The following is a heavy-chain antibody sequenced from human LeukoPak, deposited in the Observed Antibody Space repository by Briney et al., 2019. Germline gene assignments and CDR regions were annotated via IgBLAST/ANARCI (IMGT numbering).Heavy chain of an antibody. V-gene: IGHV4-61*01. CDR3: ARDRVGATRTGD. CDR2: INYSGST. CDR1: GGSVSSGSYY. D-gene: IGHD1-26*01. Sequence: PSETLSLTCTVSGGSVSSGSYYWSWIRQPPGKGVEWIEYINYSGSTNYNPSLKSRVTISVDTSKNQFSLNLSSVTAADTAVYYCARDRVGATRTGDWGQGTLVTVSS. J-gene: IGHJ4*02.